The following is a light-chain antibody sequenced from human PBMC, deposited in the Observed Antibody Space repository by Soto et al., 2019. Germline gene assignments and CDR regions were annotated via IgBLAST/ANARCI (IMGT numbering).Light chain of an antibody. J-gene: IGKJ1*01. V-gene: IGKV4-1*01. CDR3: QQYYSTPQT. Sequence: DIVMTQSPDSLALSRGERATINCKSSQSVLYSSNSRNYLAWYQQKPGQPPKLLIYWASTRESGVPDRFSGSGSGTDFTLTISSLQAEDVAVYYCQQYYSTPQTFGQGTKVDI. CDR2: WAS. CDR1: QSVLYSSNSRNY.